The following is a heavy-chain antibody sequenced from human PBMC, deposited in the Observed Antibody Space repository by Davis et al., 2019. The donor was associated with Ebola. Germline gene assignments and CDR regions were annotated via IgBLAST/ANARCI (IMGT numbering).Heavy chain of an antibody. V-gene: IGHV3-23*01. J-gene: IGHJ4*02. CDR3: AKEELKVFDY. CDR1: EFTFSHSV. D-gene: IGHD3-10*01. Sequence: PGGSLRLSCVAPEFTFSHSVMGWVRQAPGKGLEWVSAVSAGGESTYYADSVKGRFTISRDNSKNTLILQMNSLRAEDTAIYYCAKEELKVFDYWGQGTLVTVSS. CDR2: VSAGGEST.